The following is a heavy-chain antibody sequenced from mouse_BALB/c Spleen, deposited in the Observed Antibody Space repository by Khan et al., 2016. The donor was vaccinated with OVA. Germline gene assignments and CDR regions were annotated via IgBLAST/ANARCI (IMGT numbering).Heavy chain of an antibody. CDR3: ARYYGNYGWYFDV. V-gene: IGHV2-9*02. D-gene: IGHD2-1*01. CDR2: IWTGGST. CDR1: GFSLTSYG. J-gene: IGHJ1*01. Sequence: QVQLKQSGPGLVAPSQSLSITCTVSGFSLTSYGVHWVRQPPGKGLEWLGVIWTGGSTNYNSALMSRLGISKDNSKSQVFLKMNSLQTDDTAMYYCARYYGNYGWYFDVWGAGTTVTVSS.